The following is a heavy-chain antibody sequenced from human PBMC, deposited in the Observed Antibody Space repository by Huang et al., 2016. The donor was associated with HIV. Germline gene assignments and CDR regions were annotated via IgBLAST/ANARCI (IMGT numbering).Heavy chain of an antibody. CDR3: AHIGRLGDYYMDV. J-gene: IGHJ6*03. D-gene: IGHD1-26*01. V-gene: IGHV2-5*01. CDR2: IYWYDDK. Sequence: QITLKESGPTLVKPTQTLTLTCTFSGFSLTPSGAGVGWIRQPPGKPLEWLVLIYWYDDKRYSPSLKTRISVTKDTSKNQVVLTVKNMGPMDTGTYYCAHIGRLGDYYMDVWGNGTAVTVSS. CDR1: GFSLTPSGAG.